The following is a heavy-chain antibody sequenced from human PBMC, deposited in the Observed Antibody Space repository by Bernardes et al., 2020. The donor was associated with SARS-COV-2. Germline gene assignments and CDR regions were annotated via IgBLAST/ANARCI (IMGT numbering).Heavy chain of an antibody. CDR2: INPNSGGT. CDR1: GYTFTGYY. D-gene: IGHD2-2*01. Sequence: ASMKVSCKASGYTFTGYYMHWVRQAPGQGLEWMGWINPNSGGTNYAQKFQGWVTMTRDTSISTAYMELSRLRSDDTAVYYCARGFADCSSTSCSLIMDVWGQGTTVTVSS. CDR3: ARGFADCSSTSCSLIMDV. J-gene: IGHJ6*02. V-gene: IGHV1-2*04.